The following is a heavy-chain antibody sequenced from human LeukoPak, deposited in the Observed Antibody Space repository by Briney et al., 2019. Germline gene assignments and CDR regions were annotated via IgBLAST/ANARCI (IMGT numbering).Heavy chain of an antibody. CDR2: IYYSGST. D-gene: IGHD4-17*01. Sequence: PSETLSLTCTVSGGSISSSSYYWGWIRQPPGKGLEWIGSIYYSGSTYYNPSLKSRVTISVDTSKNQFSLKLSSVTAADTAVYYCARHSDYGDYPSTAYYYMDVWGKGTTVTISS. V-gene: IGHV4-39*01. J-gene: IGHJ6*03. CDR3: ARHSDYGDYPSTAYYYMDV. CDR1: GGSISSSSYY.